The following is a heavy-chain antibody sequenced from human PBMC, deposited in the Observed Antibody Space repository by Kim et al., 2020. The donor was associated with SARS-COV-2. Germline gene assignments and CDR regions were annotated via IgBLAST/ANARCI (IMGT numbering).Heavy chain of an antibody. CDR2: IYSGGSST. D-gene: IGHD2-15*01. V-gene: IGHV3-23*03. CDR3: AKGADLDRIYCSGGTCYSRDYYYYYGMDV. Sequence: GGSLRLSCATSGFTFSSYAMSWVRQAPGKGLEWVSTIYSGGSSTYYADSVKGRFTISRDISKNTLYLQMNSLRAEDTAVYYCAKGADLDRIYCSGGTCYSRDYYYYYGMDVWGQGTTVTVSS. CDR1: GFTFSSYA. J-gene: IGHJ6*02.